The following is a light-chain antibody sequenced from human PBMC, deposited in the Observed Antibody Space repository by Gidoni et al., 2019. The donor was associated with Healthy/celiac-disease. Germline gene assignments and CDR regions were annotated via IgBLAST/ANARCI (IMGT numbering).Light chain of an antibody. CDR2: GAS. V-gene: IGKV3-15*01. J-gene: IGKJ5*01. Sequence: EILMTQTPATLSVSLGERDTLSCGASQSVSSYLAWYQQKPGQAPRLLIYGASTRDTGIPARFSGSGSGTDFTLTISSLQSEDFAVYYCQQYNNWRETFGQGTRLEIK. CDR3: QQYNNWRET. CDR1: QSVSSY.